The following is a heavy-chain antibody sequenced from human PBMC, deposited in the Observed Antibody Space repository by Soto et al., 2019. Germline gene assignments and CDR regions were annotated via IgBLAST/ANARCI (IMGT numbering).Heavy chain of an antibody. J-gene: IGHJ4*02. V-gene: IGHV4-59*08. Sequence: QAQLQESGPGLVKPSETLSLTCTVSGGSISSYFWSWIRQPPGKGLEWIGHISDSGNTNYNPSLRGRVIISVDTSKNPLSLKLGSVTAADTAVYYCARHYRTGWYGFDYWGQGTLVTVSS. CDR3: ARHYRTGWYGFDY. CDR2: ISDSGNT. D-gene: IGHD6-19*01. CDR1: GGSISSYF.